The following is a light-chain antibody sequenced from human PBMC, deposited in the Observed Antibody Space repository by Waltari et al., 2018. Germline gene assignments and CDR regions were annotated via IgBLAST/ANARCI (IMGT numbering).Light chain of an antibody. J-gene: IGKJ1*01. V-gene: IGKV3-20*01. CDR3: QNHERLPAT. Sequence: EIVLTQSPGTLSLSPGERATLSCRASQSIGRYLVWYQQKTGQAPRLLIYAASSRATGIPYRFSGSGSGTDFSLTISRLEPEDFAVYYCQNHERLPATFGQGTKVEIK. CDR2: AAS. CDR1: QSIGRY.